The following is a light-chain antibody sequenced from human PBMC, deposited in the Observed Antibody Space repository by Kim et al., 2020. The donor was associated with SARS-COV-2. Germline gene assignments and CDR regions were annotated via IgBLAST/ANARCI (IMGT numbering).Light chain of an antibody. CDR1: SSDVSIYNY. CDR2: DVS. J-gene: IGLJ2*01. CDR3: SSYTTNSTVV. Sequence: GQSISISCTGTSSDVSIYNYFSWYQHYPDKAPKLMIYDVSKRPSGVSNRFSGSKSGNTASLTISGLQADDEADYYCSSYTTNSTVVFGGGTKVTVL. V-gene: IGLV2-14*03.